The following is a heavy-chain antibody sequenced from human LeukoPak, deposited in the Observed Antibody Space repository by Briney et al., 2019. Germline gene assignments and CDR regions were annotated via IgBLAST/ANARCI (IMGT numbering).Heavy chain of an antibody. CDR2: ISYDGNNK. V-gene: IGHV3-30*01. CDR3: ARVGCSTSCYGFGYFYYYMDV. D-gene: IGHD2-2*01. J-gene: IGHJ6*03. CDR1: GFTFSSYA. Sequence: GGSLRLSCAASGFTFSSYAMHWVRQAPGKGLEWVAVISYDGNNKYYADSVKGRFTISRDNSKNTLYLQMNSLRAEDTAVYYCARVGCSTSCYGFGYFYYYMDVWAKGTTVTVSS.